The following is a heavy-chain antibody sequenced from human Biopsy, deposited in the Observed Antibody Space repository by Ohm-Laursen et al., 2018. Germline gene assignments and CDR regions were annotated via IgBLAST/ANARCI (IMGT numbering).Heavy chain of an antibody. D-gene: IGHD2-15*01. CDR1: GGTSSNFA. CDR2: IIPLIGLT. V-gene: IGHV1-69*04. J-gene: IGHJ4*02. Sequence: SSVKVSCKASGGTSSNFAISWVRQAPGQGLECMGRIIPLIGLTNHAQKFQGRVTITADKFTNTVYMELSSLRSDDTAVYFCARDCNGDNCGVDFWGQGTLVTVS. CDR3: ARDCNGDNCGVDF.